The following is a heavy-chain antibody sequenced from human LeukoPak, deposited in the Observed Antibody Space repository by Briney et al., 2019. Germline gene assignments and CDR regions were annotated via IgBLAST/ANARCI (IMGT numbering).Heavy chain of an antibody. V-gene: IGHV4-34*01. Sequence: SETLSLTCAVYGGSFSGYYWSWIRQPPGKGLEWIGEINHSGSTNYNPSLKSRVTISVDTSKNQFSLKLSSVTAADTAVYYCARHYYGSGSYYKKEGFDYWGQGTLVTVSS. CDR2: INHSGST. J-gene: IGHJ4*02. CDR3: ARHYYGSGSYYKKEGFDY. CDR1: GGSFSGYY. D-gene: IGHD3-10*01.